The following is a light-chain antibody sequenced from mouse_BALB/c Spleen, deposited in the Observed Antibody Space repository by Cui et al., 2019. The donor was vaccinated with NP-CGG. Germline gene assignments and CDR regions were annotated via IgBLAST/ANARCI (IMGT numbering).Light chain of an antibody. CDR1: TGAVTTSNY. V-gene: IGLV1*01. CDR3: ALWYSNHWV. J-gene: IGLJ1*01. CDR2: GTY. Sequence: QAVVTQVSALTTSPGETVTLTCRSSTGAVTTSNYANWVQEKPDHLFTSLIGGTYNRAPGVPARFSGSLIGDKAALTITGAQTEDEAIYFCALWYSNHWVFGGGSKLTVL.